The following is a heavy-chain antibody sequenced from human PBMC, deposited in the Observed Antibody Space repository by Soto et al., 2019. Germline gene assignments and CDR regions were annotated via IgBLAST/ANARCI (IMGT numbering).Heavy chain of an antibody. CDR1: GGSISSSSYY. CDR2: IYYSGST. Sequence: QLQLQESGPGLVKPSETLSLTCTVSGGSISSSSYYWGWIRQPPGKGLEWIGSIYYSGSTYYNPSLKSRVTISVDTSKNQFSLKLSSVTAADTAVYYCATSLVVVAAADYWGQGTLVTVSS. D-gene: IGHD2-15*01. V-gene: IGHV4-39*01. CDR3: ATSLVVVAAADY. J-gene: IGHJ4*02.